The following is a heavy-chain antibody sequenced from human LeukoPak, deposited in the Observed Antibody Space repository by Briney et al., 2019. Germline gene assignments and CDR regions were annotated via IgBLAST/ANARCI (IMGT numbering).Heavy chain of an antibody. CDR2: FYPGDSDT. Sequence: GESLKISCKGSGYSFTSHWIAWVRQMLVKGLEWMDIFYPGDSDTRYSPSFQGQVTISGDKSISTAYLQWSSLKASDTAMYYCARRGTSNSYYVMDAWGQGTTVTVSS. CDR1: GYSFTSHW. D-gene: IGHD1-1*01. J-gene: IGHJ6*02. V-gene: IGHV5-51*01. CDR3: ARRGTSNSYYVMDA.